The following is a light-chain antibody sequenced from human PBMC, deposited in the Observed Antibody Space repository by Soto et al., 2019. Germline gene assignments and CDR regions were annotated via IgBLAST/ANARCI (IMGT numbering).Light chain of an antibody. J-gene: IGKJ1*01. Sequence: DIVMTQSPATLSVSPGARATLSCRASQSINTDVAWYQQKPGQAPRLLIYGASTRASGIPARFSGSGSGTEFTLTINSLQAEDFAVYYCLQYNYWPPWTVGQGTKVEIK. V-gene: IGKV3-15*01. CDR2: GAS. CDR1: QSINTD. CDR3: LQYNYWPPWT.